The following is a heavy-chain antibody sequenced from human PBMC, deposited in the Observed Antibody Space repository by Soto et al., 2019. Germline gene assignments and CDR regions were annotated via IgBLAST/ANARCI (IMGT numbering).Heavy chain of an antibody. CDR3: ARGVDSWSGYLF. V-gene: IGHV4-34*01. J-gene: IGHJ4*02. Sequence: SETLSLTCSLYGGSFDCYCWSLIRQSPGKGLEWIGEIHHSGSTKYNPSLKSRVSLSVDTSTKQFSLKMTSMTAADRGVYYCARGVDSWSGYLFWGQGTPVTVSS. CDR1: GGSFDCYC. CDR2: IHHSGST. D-gene: IGHD3-3*01.